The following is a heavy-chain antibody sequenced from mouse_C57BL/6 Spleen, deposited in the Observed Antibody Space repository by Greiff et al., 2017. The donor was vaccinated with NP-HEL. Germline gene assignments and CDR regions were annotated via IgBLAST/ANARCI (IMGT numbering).Heavy chain of an antibody. V-gene: IGHV5-17*01. J-gene: IGHJ4*01. CDR3: ARTTVADYYAMDY. CDR2: ISSGSSTI. CDR1: GFTFSDYG. Sequence: EVQLVESGGGLVKPGGSLKLSCAASGFTFSDYGMHWVRQAPEKGLEWVAYISSGSSTIYYADTVKGRFTISRDNAKNTLFLQMTSLRSEDTAMYYCARTTVADYYAMDYWGQGTSVTVSS. D-gene: IGHD1-1*01.